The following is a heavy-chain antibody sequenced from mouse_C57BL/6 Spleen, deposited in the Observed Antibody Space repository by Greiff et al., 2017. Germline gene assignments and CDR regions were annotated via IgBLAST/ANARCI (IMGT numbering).Heavy chain of an antibody. CDR2: ISDGGSYT. CDR1: GFTFSSYA. CDR3: ARDQTTVEEAWFAY. Sequence: EVQLVESGGGLVKPGGSLKLSCAASGFTFSSYAMSWVRQTPEKRLEWVATISDGGSYTYYPDNVKGRFTISRDNAKNNLYLQMSHLKSEDTAMYYCARDQTTVEEAWFAYWGQGTLVTVSA. D-gene: IGHD1-1*01. V-gene: IGHV5-4*01. J-gene: IGHJ3*01.